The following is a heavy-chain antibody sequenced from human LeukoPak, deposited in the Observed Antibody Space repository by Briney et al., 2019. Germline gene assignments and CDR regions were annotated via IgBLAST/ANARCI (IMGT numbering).Heavy chain of an antibody. CDR2: IRSKANSYAT. V-gene: IGHV3-73*01. CDR1: GFTFSGSA. Sequence: GGSLRLSCAASGFTFSGSAMHWVRQASGKGLEWVGRIRSKANSYATAYAASVKGRFTISRDDSKNTAYLQMNSLKTEDTAVYYCTSFTRGYSGYDPYNWFDPWGQGTLVTVSS. D-gene: IGHD5-12*01. J-gene: IGHJ5*02. CDR3: TSFTRGYSGYDPYNWFDP.